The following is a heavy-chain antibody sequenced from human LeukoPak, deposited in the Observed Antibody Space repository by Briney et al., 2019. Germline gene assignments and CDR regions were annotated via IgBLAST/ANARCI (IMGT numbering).Heavy chain of an antibody. CDR2: IYYSGST. CDR1: GGSISSYY. D-gene: IGHD6-19*01. V-gene: IGHV4-59*08. J-gene: IGHJ6*02. CDR3: ARHLHSSGWFDYYGMDV. Sequence: SSETLSLTCTVSGGSISSYYWSWIRQPPGKGLEWIGYIYYSGSTNYNPSLKSRVTISVDTSKNQFSLKLSSVTAADTAVYYCARHLHSSGWFDYYGMDVWGQGTTVTVSS.